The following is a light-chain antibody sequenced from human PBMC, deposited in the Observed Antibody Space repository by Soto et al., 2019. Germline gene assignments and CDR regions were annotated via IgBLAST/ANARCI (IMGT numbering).Light chain of an antibody. V-gene: IGKV3-15*01. CDR2: GAS. Sequence: EIVMTQSPATLSVSPGERATLSCRASQSVSSNLAWYQQKPGQAPRLLIYGASTRATGIRARFSGSGSGTEFTLTISSVQSEDFAVYFFEQYNKFPWTFGQGTKVRIK. CDR3: EQYNKFPWT. J-gene: IGKJ1*01. CDR1: QSVSSN.